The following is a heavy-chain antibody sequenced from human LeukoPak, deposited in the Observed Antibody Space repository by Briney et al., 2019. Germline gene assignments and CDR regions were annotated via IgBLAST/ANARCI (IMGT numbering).Heavy chain of an antibody. D-gene: IGHD3-22*01. V-gene: IGHV4-39*07. Sequence: SETLSLTCTVSGGSISSSSYYWGWIRQPPGKGLEWIGEINHSGSTNYNPSLKSRVTISVDTSKNQFSLKLSSVTAADTAVYYCARGRPVTYYCDSSGYQDFDYWGQGTLVTVSS. CDR2: INHSGST. J-gene: IGHJ4*02. CDR1: GGSISSSSYY. CDR3: ARGRPVTYYCDSSGYQDFDY.